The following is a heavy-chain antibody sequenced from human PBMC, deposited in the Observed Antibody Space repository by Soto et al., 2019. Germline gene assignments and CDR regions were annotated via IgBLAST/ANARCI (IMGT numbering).Heavy chain of an antibody. D-gene: IGHD1-26*01. Sequence: ASVKVSCKASGYTLTTFFMHWARQAPGQGREWMGAINPGYPAGRSTTYAQKFQGRVTMTTDTSTSTVYMELSRLRSDDTAVYYCAREAIVAGATTGMDVWGQGXTVTVYS. CDR3: AREAIVAGATTGMDV. CDR1: GYTLTTFF. V-gene: IGHV1-46*01. J-gene: IGHJ6*02. CDR2: INPGYPAGRST.